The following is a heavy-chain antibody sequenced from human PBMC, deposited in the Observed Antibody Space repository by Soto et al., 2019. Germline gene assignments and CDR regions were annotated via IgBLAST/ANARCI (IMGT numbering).Heavy chain of an antibody. CDR3: AARSCSNRGCFHFDY. CDR1: GFTFSSYA. V-gene: IGHV3-64*02. CDR2: INRDGDST. Sequence: PGGSLRLSCAASGFTFSSYAIHWVRQAPGKGLEYVSAINRDGDSTFYADSVKGRFTIFRDNSKNTLYLQMGSLRAEDMAIYYCAARSCSNRGCFHFDYWGQGTLVTVSS. J-gene: IGHJ4*02. D-gene: IGHD2-2*01.